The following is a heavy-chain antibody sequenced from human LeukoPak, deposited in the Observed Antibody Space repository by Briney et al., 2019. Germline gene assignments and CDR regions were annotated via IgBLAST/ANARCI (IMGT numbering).Heavy chain of an antibody. J-gene: IGHJ5*02. CDR1: GFTFSSYW. Sequence: GGSLRLSCAASGFTFSSYWMSWVRQAPGRGLEWVANIKEDGSEKYYVDSVKGRFTISRDNTKNSLYLQMNSLRAEDTAVYYCARERHRRYYLAYNWFDPWGQGTLVTVSS. D-gene: IGHD3-22*01. CDR2: IKEDGSEK. CDR3: ARERHRRYYLAYNWFDP. V-gene: IGHV3-7*03.